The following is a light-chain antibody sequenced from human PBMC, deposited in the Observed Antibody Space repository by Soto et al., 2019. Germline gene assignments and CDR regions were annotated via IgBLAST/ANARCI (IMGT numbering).Light chain of an antibody. Sequence: ALTQPASLSGSPGQSITISCTGTSSDVGSYNLVSWYQQHPGKAPKLMIYEVNKRPSGVSNRFSGSKSGNTASLTTSGLQAEDEADYYCCSYARSSTLYVFGSGTRSPS. CDR1: SSDVGSYNL. CDR2: EVN. CDR3: CSYARSSTLYV. J-gene: IGLJ1*01. V-gene: IGLV2-23*02.